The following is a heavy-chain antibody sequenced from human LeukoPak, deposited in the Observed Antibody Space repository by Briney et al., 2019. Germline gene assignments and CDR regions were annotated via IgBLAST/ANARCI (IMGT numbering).Heavy chain of an antibody. D-gene: IGHD2-2*01. CDR1: GFTFSSYS. CDR3: ARDARVSSTSCPGY. V-gene: IGHV3-21*01. J-gene: IGHJ4*02. CDR2: ISSSSSYI. Sequence: GGSLRLSCAASGFTFSSYSMNWVRQAPGKGLEWVSSISSSSSYIYYADSVKGRFTISRDNAKNSLYLQMSSLRAEDTAVYYCARDARVSSTSCPGYWGQGTLVTVSS.